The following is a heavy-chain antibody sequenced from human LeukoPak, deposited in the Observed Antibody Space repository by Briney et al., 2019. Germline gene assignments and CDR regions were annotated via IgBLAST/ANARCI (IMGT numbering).Heavy chain of an antibody. D-gene: IGHD6-19*01. J-gene: IGHJ4*02. CDR3: ARAGGAVNLDY. V-gene: IGHV4-59*01. CDR2: IYYSGST. Sequence: PSETLSLTCTVSGGSISSYYWSWIRQPPGKGLEWIGYIYYSGSTNYNPSLKSRVTISVDTPKSQFSLKLSSVTAADTAVYYCARAGGAVNLDYWGQGTLVTVSS. CDR1: GGSISSYY.